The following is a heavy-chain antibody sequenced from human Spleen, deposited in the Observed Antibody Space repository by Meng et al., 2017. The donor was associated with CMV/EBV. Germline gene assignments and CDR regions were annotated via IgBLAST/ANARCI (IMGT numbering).Heavy chain of an antibody. Sequence: KAAGYTITSYYMNWVRQATGQGIEWMGKINPSGGSTSYAKKFKGRVTMTRDTYTSTVYMELSSLRYEDTAVYYCAGTFRDGYRNPFDYWGQGTLVTVSS. D-gene: IGHD5-24*01. CDR2: INPSGGST. V-gene: IGHV1-46*01. J-gene: IGHJ4*02. CDR1: GYTITSYY. CDR3: AGTFRDGYRNPFDY.